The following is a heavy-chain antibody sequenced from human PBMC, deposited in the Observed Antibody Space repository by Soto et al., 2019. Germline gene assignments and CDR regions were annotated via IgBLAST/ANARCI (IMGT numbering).Heavy chain of an antibody. Sequence: EVQLSESGGDLRQPGGSLRLSCAASGFTFTNYAMTWVRQTPGKGLEWVSGISASGGLKYYADSVQGRFTVSRDNSKNILYLQMDNLRDEDTALYYCEREVGAPSGWLAPWGQGTQVTVSS. V-gene: IGHV3-23*01. CDR3: EREVGAPSGWLAP. CDR1: GFTFTNYA. D-gene: IGHD1-26*01. J-gene: IGHJ5*02. CDR2: ISASGGLK.